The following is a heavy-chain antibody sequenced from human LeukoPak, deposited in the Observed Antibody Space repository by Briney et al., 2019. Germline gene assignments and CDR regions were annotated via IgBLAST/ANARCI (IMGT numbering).Heavy chain of an antibody. J-gene: IGHJ5*02. CDR2: IGGSGGTT. Sequence: GGSLRLSCAASGFTFNSYAMSWVRQAPGKGLEWVSAIGGSGGTTYYADSVKGRFTISRDNSKDTLSLQMNSLRAEDTALYYCAKRSRDSSGWFDHWGQGTLVTVSS. CDR1: GFTFNSYA. D-gene: IGHD6-19*01. CDR3: AKRSRDSSGWFDH. V-gene: IGHV3-23*01.